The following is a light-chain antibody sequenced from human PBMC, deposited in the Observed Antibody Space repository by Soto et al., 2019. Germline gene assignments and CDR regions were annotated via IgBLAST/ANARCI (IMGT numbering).Light chain of an antibody. Sequence: EIVMTQSPATLSVSAGERATLSCRASQGVSSNLAWYQQKPGQAPRLLIYGASTRATGIPSRFSGSGSGTEFTLTISSLQSKDFAVYYGQKYNNWPQTFGQGTKVEIK. V-gene: IGKV3-15*01. CDR2: GAS. CDR1: QGVSSN. CDR3: QKYNNWPQT. J-gene: IGKJ1*01.